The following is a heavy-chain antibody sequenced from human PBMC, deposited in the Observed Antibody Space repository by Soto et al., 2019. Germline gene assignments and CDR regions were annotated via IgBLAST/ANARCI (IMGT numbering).Heavy chain of an antibody. CDR1: GDTFTSYD. D-gene: IGHD5-18*01. J-gene: IGHJ5*02. Sequence: QVQLVQSGAEVKKPGASVKVSCKASGDTFTSYDINWVRQATGQGLEWMGWMNPNSGNTGYAQKFQGRVTMTRNTSISTAYMELSSLRSEDTAVYYCARGHVDTAMVTAGFDPWGQGTLVTVSS. CDR3: ARGHVDTAMVTAGFDP. V-gene: IGHV1-8*01. CDR2: MNPNSGNT.